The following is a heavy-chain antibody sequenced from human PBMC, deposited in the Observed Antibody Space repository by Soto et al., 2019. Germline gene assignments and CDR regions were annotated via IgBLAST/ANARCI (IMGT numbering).Heavy chain of an antibody. CDR1: GFTLSTSW. CDR2: INQDGSEK. J-gene: IGHJ4*02. CDR3: TRYLDF. V-gene: IGHV3-7*01. Sequence: EGSLRLSFAASGFTLSTSWMDWVRQTPGKGLEWVANINQDGSEKNYVDPVKGRFTISRDNAKNSLFLQMSSLTAEDSGLYYCTRYLDFWGQGTLVTVSS.